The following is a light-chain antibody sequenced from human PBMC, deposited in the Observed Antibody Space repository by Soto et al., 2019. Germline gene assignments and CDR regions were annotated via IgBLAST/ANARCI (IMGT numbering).Light chain of an antibody. CDR3: CSYAGSFIWM. Sequence: QSALTQPRSVSGSPGQLVTISCTGSYSDVGGYNLVSWYQQHPAKAPKLMIYDVSKRPSGVPDRFSGSKSGNTASLTISGLQSEDEADYYCCSYAGSFIWMFGGGTKLTVL. CDR2: DVS. CDR1: YSDVGGYNL. J-gene: IGLJ3*02. V-gene: IGLV2-11*01.